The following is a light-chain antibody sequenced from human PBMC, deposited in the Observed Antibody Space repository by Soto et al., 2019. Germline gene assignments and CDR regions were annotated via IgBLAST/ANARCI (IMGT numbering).Light chain of an antibody. CDR3: QQYNNWPPIT. CDR1: QNIHNH. CDR2: GAS. J-gene: IGKJ5*01. Sequence: EKLMSQSPATLSVSPGERVTLSCRASQNIHNHMSWFLQKPGQAPRLLIYGASTRATGIPARFSGSGSGTEFTLTISSLQSEDFAVYYCQQYNNWPPITFGQGTRLEIK. V-gene: IGKV3-15*01.